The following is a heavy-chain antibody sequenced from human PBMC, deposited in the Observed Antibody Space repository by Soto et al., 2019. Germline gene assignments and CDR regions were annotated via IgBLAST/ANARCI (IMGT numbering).Heavy chain of an antibody. CDR3: ARVSSSWGLVSYFYY. D-gene: IGHD6-13*01. CDR2: IYYSGST. CDR1: VGSVGSGSSS. V-gene: IGHV4-61*01. J-gene: IGHJ4*02. Sequence: SETLSLTCTVFVGSVGSGSSSWTWFLQPPGKGLECIGYIYYSGSTNYNPSLKSRVTISVDTSKNQFSLKLSSVTAADTAVYYCARVSSSWGLVSYFYYWGQGTLVTVSS.